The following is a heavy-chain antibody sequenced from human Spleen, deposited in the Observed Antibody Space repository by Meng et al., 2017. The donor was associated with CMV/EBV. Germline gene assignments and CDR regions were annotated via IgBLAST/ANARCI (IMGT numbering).Heavy chain of an antibody. J-gene: IGHJ4*02. Sequence: SVKVSCKASGGTFSSYAISWVRQAPGQGLEWMGGIIPILGIANYAQKFQGRVTITADKSTSTAYMELSSLRSEDTAVYYCARLLHVPYYDSSGYYDYWGQGTLVTVSS. CDR3: ARLLHVPYYDSSGYYDY. CDR1: GGTFSSYA. CDR2: IIPILGIA. D-gene: IGHD3-22*01. V-gene: IGHV1-69*10.